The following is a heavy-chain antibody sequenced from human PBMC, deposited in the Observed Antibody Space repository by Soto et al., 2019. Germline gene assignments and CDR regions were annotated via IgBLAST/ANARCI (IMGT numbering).Heavy chain of an antibody. J-gene: IGHJ4*02. V-gene: IGHV3-23*01. CDR3: AGSGYDFWSPTPYFDS. Sequence: GGSLRLSCAVTGFTFSNYAMSWVRQAPGKGLEWVSSIGYNGDGTYYADSVKGRFTISRDNSKNTLSLQMNSLRAEDTAVYYCAGSGYDFWSPTPYFDSWGQGTLVTVSS. CDR2: IGYNGDGT. D-gene: IGHD3-3*01. CDR1: GFTFSNYA.